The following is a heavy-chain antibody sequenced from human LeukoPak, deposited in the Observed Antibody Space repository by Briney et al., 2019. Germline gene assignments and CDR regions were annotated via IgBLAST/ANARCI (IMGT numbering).Heavy chain of an antibody. CDR3: ARVYSTNYYGSGDRPFLFDY. D-gene: IGHD3-10*01. J-gene: IGHJ4*02. CDR2: ISTYYGNT. Sequence: ASVKVSCKASGYTFTSYCFSWVRQAPGQGLEWIGLISTYYGNTNYAQKLQDRVTMTTDTSTSTAYMELTSLRSDDTAVYYCARVYSTNYYGSGDRPFLFDYWGQGTVVTVSS. CDR1: GYTFTSYC. V-gene: IGHV1-18*01.